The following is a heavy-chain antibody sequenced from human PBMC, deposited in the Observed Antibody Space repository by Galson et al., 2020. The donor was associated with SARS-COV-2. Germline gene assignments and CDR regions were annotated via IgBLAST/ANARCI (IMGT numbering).Heavy chain of an antibody. CDR1: GGSISSGGYY. J-gene: IGHJ6*03. V-gene: IGHV4-61*08. CDR2: IYYSGST. CDR3: AREEIVVVPAGTRHSDSYYMDV. D-gene: IGHD2-2*01. Sequence: SETLSLTCTVSGGSISSGGYYWSWIRQPPGKGLEWIGSIYYSGSTKYNPSLKSPVTMSLDTAKNQFSLRLSSVTAADTAMYYCAREEIVVVPAGTRHSDSYYMDVWGKGTTVTVSS.